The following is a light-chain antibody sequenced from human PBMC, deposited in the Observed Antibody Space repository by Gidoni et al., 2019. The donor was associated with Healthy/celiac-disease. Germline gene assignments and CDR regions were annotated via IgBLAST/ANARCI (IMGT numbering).Light chain of an antibody. J-gene: IGKJ5*01. CDR3: QQYYSTPPS. CDR2: WAS. V-gene: IGKV4-1*01. Sequence: DIVMTQSPDSLAVSLGERATINCTSSQSVVYSSNTKNYLAWYQQKPGQPPKLLIYWASTRESGVPDRFSGSGSGTDFTLTISSLQAEDVAVYYCQQYYSTPPSFGQGTRLEIK. CDR1: QSVVYSSNTKNY.